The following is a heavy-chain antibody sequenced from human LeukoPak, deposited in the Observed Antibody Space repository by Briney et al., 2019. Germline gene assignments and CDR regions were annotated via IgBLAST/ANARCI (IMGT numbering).Heavy chain of an antibody. V-gene: IGHV4-61*02. Sequence: SETLSLTCTVSGGSIRSGSYYWSWIRQPAGRGLEWIGRIYTSGSTNYNPSLKSRVTISVDTSKNQFSLRLSSVTAADTAVYYCARLEGSYCSGGSCPPGIYYGMDVWGQGTTVTVSS. J-gene: IGHJ6*02. D-gene: IGHD2-15*01. CDR3: ARLEGSYCSGGSCPPGIYYGMDV. CDR2: IYTSGST. CDR1: GGSIRSGSYY.